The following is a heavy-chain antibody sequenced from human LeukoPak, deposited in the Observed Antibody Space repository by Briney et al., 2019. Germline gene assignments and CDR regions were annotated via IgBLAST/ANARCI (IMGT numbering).Heavy chain of an antibody. CDR3: ARDIDF. CDR2: IKQDGSEK. V-gene: IGHV3-7*01. J-gene: IGHJ4*02. CDR1: GFTFSTYW. Sequence: GGSLRLSCAAAGFTFSTYWMSWVRQVPGKGLEWVAIIKQDGSEKYYIDSVKGRFTISRDNAKNSVFLQMNSLRGEDTATYYCARDIDFWGQGTLVTVSS.